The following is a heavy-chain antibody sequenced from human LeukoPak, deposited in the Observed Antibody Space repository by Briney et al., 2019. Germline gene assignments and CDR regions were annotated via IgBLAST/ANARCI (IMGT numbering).Heavy chain of an antibody. CDR2: IDTNTGNP. Sequence: ASVKVSCKAFGYTFTTYSMNWVRQAPGQGLEWMGWIDTNTGNPTYAQGFTGRFVFSLDTSVSTAYLQISSLEAEDTAFYYCTRDQRQISFDYWGQGTLVTVSS. CDR1: GYTFTTYS. CDR3: TRDQRQISFDY. V-gene: IGHV7-4-1*02. J-gene: IGHJ4*02. D-gene: IGHD3-3*01.